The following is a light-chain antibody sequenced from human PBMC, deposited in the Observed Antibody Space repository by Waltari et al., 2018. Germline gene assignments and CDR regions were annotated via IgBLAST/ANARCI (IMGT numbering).Light chain of an antibody. Sequence: DIVLTQSPDSLSVSLGGRATINCKSSQSLLYSSNNQNYLAWFQQKPGQPPNLLIYWASTRESGVPDRFSGSGSGTDFPLTITDLQAEDVAIYYCQQYYRPPQTFGQGTKLEIK. CDR2: WAS. J-gene: IGKJ2*01. CDR3: QQYYRPPQT. CDR1: QSLLYSSNNQNY. V-gene: IGKV4-1*01.